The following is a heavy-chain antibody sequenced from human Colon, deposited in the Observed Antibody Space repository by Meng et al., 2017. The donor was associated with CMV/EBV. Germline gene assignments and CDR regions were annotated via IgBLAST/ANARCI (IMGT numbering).Heavy chain of an antibody. J-gene: IGHJ4*02. CDR3: ARHEQQLALDY. D-gene: IGHD6-13*01. Sequence: SCNVSGDTSTNYWIAWVRQMPGKGLEWMGIIYLGDSDTRYNPSFQGQVTISADKSINTAFLQWSSLKVSDTAIYYCARHEQQLALDYWGQGTLVTVSS. CDR1: GDTSTNYW. V-gene: IGHV5-51*01. CDR2: IYLGDSDT.